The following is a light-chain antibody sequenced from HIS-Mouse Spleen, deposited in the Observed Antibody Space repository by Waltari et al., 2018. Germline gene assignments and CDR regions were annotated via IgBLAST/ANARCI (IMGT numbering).Light chain of an antibody. CDR2: EDS. J-gene: IGLJ2*01. Sequence: SYELTQPPSVSVSPGQTARITCPGDALPNKYAYWYQQKSGTAPVLVIYEDSKRPSGIPERFSGSSSGTMATLTISGAQVEDEADYYCYSTDSSGNHRVFGGGTKLTVL. V-gene: IGLV3-10*01. CDR1: ALPNKY. CDR3: YSTDSSGNHRV.